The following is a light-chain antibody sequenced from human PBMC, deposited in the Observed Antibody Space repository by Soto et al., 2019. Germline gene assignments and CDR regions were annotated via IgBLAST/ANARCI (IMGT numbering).Light chain of an antibody. J-gene: IGKJ1*01. CDR2: GAS. Sequence: APRRLIHGASSRATGIPDRFSGSGSGTDFTLTISRLEPEDFAVYFCQYYATPPRTFGQGTKVEI. V-gene: IGKV3-20*01. CDR3: QYYATPPRT.